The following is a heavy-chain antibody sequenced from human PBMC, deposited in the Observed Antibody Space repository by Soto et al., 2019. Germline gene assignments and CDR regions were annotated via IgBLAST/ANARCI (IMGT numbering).Heavy chain of an antibody. CDR3: AKEHRTSGWYLSEWVDP. CDR2: ISYDGSNK. V-gene: IGHV3-30*18. Sequence: LGRSLRLSCAASGFTFSSYGMHWVRQAPGKGLEWVAVISYDGSNKYYADSVKGRFTISRDNSKNTLSLQMNSLSGEDTAVYYCAKEHRTSGWYLSEWVDPWGQGX. D-gene: IGHD6-19*01. CDR1: GFTFSSYG. J-gene: IGHJ5*02.